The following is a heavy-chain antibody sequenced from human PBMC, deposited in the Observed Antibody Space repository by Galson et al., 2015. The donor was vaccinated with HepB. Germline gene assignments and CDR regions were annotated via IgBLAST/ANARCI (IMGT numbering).Heavy chain of an antibody. D-gene: IGHD1-1*01. Sequence: ETLSIPCTVSGGSISGYYWTWIHQTPGKGLDWIGHKYHTGDTTYNPSLRSRVTISLDTSKNQFSLSLNAITAADTGIYYCARDHWPLHFDYWGQGTLVTVSS. V-gene: IGHV4-59*01. CDR3: ARDHWPLHFDY. J-gene: IGHJ4*02. CDR1: GGSISGYY. CDR2: KYHTGDT.